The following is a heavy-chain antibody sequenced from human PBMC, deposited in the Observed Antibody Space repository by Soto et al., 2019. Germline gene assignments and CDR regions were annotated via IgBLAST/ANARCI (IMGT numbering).Heavy chain of an antibody. CDR2: IYYSGST. D-gene: IGHD6-13*01. J-gene: IGHJ4*02. CDR3: ARQAAGTLGY. Sequence: SETLSLTCTVSGGSISSSIYYWGWIRQPPGKGLEWIGSIYYSGSTYYNPSLKSRVTISVDTSKNQFSLKLSSVTAADTAVYYCARQAAGTLGYWGQGTLVTVSS. CDR1: GGSISSSIYY. V-gene: IGHV4-39*01.